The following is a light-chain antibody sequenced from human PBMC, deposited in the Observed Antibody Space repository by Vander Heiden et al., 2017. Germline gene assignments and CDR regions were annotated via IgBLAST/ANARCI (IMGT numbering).Light chain of an antibody. CDR1: QRVLYSSNNKHY. CDR3: RQEDSTPPT. Sequence: DIVMTQSPPSLPSSLGERATITCKSSQRVLYSSNNKHYLAWSQQKPGQPPKLLIYWASTREAAVPDAFSGSRSGRAFTLTIISRLAADVAVYYCRQEDSTPPTFGGGTKVEIK. CDR2: WAS. J-gene: IGKJ4*01. V-gene: IGKV4-1*01.